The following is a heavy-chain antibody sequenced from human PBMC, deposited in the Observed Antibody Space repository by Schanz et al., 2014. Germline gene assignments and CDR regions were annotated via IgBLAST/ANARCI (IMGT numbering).Heavy chain of an antibody. CDR1: GGSINSNSYY. CDR3: ARHGPLAGIPLDY. V-gene: IGHV4-39*01. J-gene: IGHJ4*02. D-gene: IGHD6-19*01. Sequence: QVQLQESGPGLVKPSETLSLICSVSGGSINSNSYYWGWIRQPPGKGLEWIGNVFYTGTTYTNPSLRGRLPLSVDPPNNQFSLNLPSVTAADTAVYFCARHGPLAGIPLDYWGRGTLVTVSS. CDR2: VFYTGTT.